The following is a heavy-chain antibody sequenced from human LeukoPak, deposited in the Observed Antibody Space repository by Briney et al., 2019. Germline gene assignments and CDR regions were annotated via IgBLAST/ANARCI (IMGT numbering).Heavy chain of an antibody. V-gene: IGHV4-59*08. Sequence: SETLSLTCTVSGGSISSYYWSWIRQPPGKGLEWIGYIYYTGSANYNPSLQSRVTLSVDRSKNQFSLNLNSVTAADTAVYYCARHFETYSNGWKSYYFDYWGQGSLVTVSS. CDR3: ARHFETYSNGWKSYYFDY. D-gene: IGHD6-19*01. J-gene: IGHJ4*02. CDR2: IYYTGSA. CDR1: GGSISSYY.